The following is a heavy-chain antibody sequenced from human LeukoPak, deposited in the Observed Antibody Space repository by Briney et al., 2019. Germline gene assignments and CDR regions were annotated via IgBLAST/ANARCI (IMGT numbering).Heavy chain of an antibody. Sequence: GGSLRLSCAASEFSVGSNYMTWVRQAPGKGLEWVSLIYSGGSTYYADSVKGRFTISRDNSKNTLYLQMNSLRAEDTAVYYCARDWSGYSSSWYGDRTIHFDYWGQGTLVTVSS. CDR1: EFSVGSNY. D-gene: IGHD6-13*01. CDR2: IYSGGST. V-gene: IGHV3-66*01. CDR3: ARDWSGYSSSWYGDRTIHFDY. J-gene: IGHJ4*02.